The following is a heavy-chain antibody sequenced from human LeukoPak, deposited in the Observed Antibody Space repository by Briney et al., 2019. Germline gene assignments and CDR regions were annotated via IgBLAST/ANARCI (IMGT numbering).Heavy chain of an antibody. Sequence: SETLSLTCAVSGGSISRGGYSWSWIRQPPGKGLEWIGYFYYSGSTYYNPSLKSRVTISLDTSKNQLSLKLSSVTAADTAVYYCASVSYYYYYMDVWGKGTTVTISS. CDR1: GGSISRGGYS. CDR2: FYYSGST. V-gene: IGHV4-30-4*07. J-gene: IGHJ6*03. CDR3: ASVSYYYYYMDV.